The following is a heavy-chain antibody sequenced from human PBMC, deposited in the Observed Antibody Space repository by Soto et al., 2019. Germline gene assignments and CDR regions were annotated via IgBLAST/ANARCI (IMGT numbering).Heavy chain of an antibody. CDR3: ARGGLGSYSYNCFDP. CDR1: GGSVSSGSYY. Sequence: SETLSLTCTVSGGSVSSGSYYWSWIRQPPGKGLEWIGYIYYSGSTNYNPSLKSRVTISVDTSKNQFSLKLSSVTAADTAVYYCARGGLGSYSYNCFDPWGQGTLVTVSS. CDR2: IYYSGST. D-gene: IGHD3-10*01. J-gene: IGHJ5*02. V-gene: IGHV4-61*01.